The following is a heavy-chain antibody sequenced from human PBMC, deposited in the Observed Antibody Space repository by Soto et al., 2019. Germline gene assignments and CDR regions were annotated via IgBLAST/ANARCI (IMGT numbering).Heavy chain of an antibody. CDR2: IFYSGST. CDR3: ARESRAYDSSGYYYVGYFDY. D-gene: IGHD3-22*01. CDR1: GGSISSYY. Sequence: SETLSLTCTVSGGSISSYYWSWIRQPPGKGLEWIGYIFYSGSTSYNPSLKSRVTISVDTSKNQFSLKLSSVTAADTAVYYCARESRAYDSSGYYYVGYFDYWGQGALVTVSS. J-gene: IGHJ4*02. V-gene: IGHV4-59*01.